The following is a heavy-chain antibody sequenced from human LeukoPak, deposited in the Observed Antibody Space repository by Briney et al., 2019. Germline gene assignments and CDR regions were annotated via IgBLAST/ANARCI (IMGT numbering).Heavy chain of an antibody. D-gene: IGHD5-24*01. CDR2: LYYTGGT. CDR3: ASPGGNRWLQFYHFDY. Sequence: SETLSLTCTVSGGSIGSASSYWAWIRQPPGKGLEWIGILYYTGGTYYNPSLKSRVTISGDTSKNQFSLKLSSVTAADTAVYYCASPGGNRWLQFYHFDYWGQGTLVTVSS. V-gene: IGHV4-39*01. J-gene: IGHJ4*02. CDR1: GGSIGSASSY.